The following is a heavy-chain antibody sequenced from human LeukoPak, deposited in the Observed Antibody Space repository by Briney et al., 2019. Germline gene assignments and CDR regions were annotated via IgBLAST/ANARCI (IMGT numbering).Heavy chain of an antibody. CDR2: INVYNGKT. D-gene: IGHD3-22*01. Sequence: ASVTVSCKASGYTFTNYGISWVRQAPGQGLEWMAWINVYNGKTYYAQNFQGRVTMTTDTSTSTAYMELGNLRSDDTAVYYCARDQGYYYDSTGYVFDSWGQGTLVTVSS. J-gene: IGHJ4*02. V-gene: IGHV1-18*01. CDR3: ARDQGYYYDSTGYVFDS. CDR1: GYTFTNYG.